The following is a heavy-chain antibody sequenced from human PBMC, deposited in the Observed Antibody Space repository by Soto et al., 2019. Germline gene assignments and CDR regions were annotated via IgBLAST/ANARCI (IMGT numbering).Heavy chain of an antibody. CDR2: ISGSGGST. V-gene: IGHV3-23*01. CDR3: AKDKFDYYDSSGFVDY. CDR1: GFTFSSYA. D-gene: IGHD3-22*01. J-gene: IGHJ4*02. Sequence: GGSLRLSCAASGFTFSSYAMSWVRQAPGKGLEWVSAISGSGGSTYYADSVKGRFTISRDNSKNTLYLQMNSLRAEDTAVYYCAKDKFDYYDSSGFVDYWGQGTLVTVSS.